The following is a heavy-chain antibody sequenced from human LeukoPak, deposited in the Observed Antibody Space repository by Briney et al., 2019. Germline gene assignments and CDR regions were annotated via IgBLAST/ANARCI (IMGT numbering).Heavy chain of an antibody. Sequence: ASVKVSCKASGYTFTSYDINWVRQATGQGLGWMGWMNPNSGNTGYAQKFQGRVTMTRNTSISTAYMELSSLRSEDTAVYYCARYPTDIVVVPAAMDYYYGMDVWGQGTTVTVSS. CDR1: GYTFTSYD. CDR2: MNPNSGNT. J-gene: IGHJ6*02. D-gene: IGHD2-2*01. V-gene: IGHV1-8*01. CDR3: ARYPTDIVVVPAAMDYYYGMDV.